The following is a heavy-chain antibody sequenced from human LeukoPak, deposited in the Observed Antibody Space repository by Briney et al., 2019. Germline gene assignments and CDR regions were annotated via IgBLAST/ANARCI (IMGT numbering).Heavy chain of an antibody. CDR3: AREQKSRDGYIPDY. J-gene: IGHJ4*02. CDR1: GFTFSSYS. CDR2: ISSSSSYI. V-gene: IGHV3-21*01. D-gene: IGHD5-24*01. Sequence: GGSLRLSCAASGFTFSSYSMNWVRQAPGKGLEWVSSISSSSSYIYYADSLKGRFTISRDNAENSMYLRMNSLRAEDTAVYYCAREQKSRDGYIPDYWGQGTLVTVSS.